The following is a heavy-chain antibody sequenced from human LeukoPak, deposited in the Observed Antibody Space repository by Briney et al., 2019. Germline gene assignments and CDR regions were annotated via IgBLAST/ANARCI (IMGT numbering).Heavy chain of an antibody. D-gene: IGHD2-2*02. V-gene: IGHV3-21*01. CDR1: GLTFSSYT. CDR3: ARVRDLYRDY. J-gene: IGHJ4*02. CDR2: ISGSSSYM. Sequence: PGGSLRLSCAASGLTFSSYTMNWVRQAPGKGLEWVSSISGSSSYMFYADSVKGRFTISRDNTKNSLYLHMNSLRADDTAVYYCARVRDLYRDYGGQGTLVTVSS.